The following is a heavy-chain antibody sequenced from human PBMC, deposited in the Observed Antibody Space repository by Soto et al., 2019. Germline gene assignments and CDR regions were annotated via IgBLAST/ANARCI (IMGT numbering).Heavy chain of an antibody. J-gene: IGHJ3*02. V-gene: IGHV3-23*01. CDR1: GFTFSSYA. Sequence: GGSLRLSCAASGFTFSSYAMSWVRQAPGKGLEWVSAISGSGGSTYYAYSVKGRFTISRDNSKNMLYLQMNSLRAEDTAVYYCAKSMHYDFWSGYSRAFDIWGQGTMVTVSS. CDR2: ISGSGGST. CDR3: AKSMHYDFWSGYSRAFDI. D-gene: IGHD3-3*01.